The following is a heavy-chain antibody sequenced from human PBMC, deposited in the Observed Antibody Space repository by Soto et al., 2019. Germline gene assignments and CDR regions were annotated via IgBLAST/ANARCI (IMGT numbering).Heavy chain of an antibody. D-gene: IGHD3-9*01. Sequence: QVQLVESGGGVVQPGRSLRLSCAASGFTFSIYGMHWVRQAPGKGLEWVAVISYDGSNKYYADSVKGRFTISRDNSKNTLYLQMNSLRAEDTAVYYWAKDLEMAHDWSYWGQGTLVTVSS. CDR1: GFTFSIYG. J-gene: IGHJ4*02. CDR2: ISYDGSNK. V-gene: IGHV3-30*18. CDR3: AKDLEMAHDWSY.